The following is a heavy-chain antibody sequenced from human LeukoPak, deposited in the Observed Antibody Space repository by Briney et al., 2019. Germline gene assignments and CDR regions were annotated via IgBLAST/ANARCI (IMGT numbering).Heavy chain of an antibody. Sequence: SETLSLTCTVSGGSISSYYWSWIRQPPGKGLEWIGYIYYSGSTNYNPSLKSRVTISVDTSKNQFSLKLSSVTAADTAVYYCARQSTYSSGWDYYYGMDVWGQGTTVTVSS. J-gene: IGHJ6*02. CDR2: IYYSGST. D-gene: IGHD6-19*01. CDR1: GGSISSYY. V-gene: IGHV4-59*01. CDR3: ARQSTYSSGWDYYYGMDV.